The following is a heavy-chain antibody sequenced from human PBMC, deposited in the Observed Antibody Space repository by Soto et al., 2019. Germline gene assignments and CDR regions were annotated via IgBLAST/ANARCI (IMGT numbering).Heavy chain of an antibody. CDR2: INHSGST. CDR3: ARGTLRGIYYFDY. D-gene: IGHD3-16*01. CDR1: GGSFSGYY. Sequence: SETLSLTCAVYGGSFSGYYWSWIRQPPGKGLEWIGEINHSGSTNYNPSLKSRVTISVDTSKNQFSLKLSSVTAADTAVYYCARGTLRGIYYFDYWGQGTLVTVSS. J-gene: IGHJ4*02. V-gene: IGHV4-34*01.